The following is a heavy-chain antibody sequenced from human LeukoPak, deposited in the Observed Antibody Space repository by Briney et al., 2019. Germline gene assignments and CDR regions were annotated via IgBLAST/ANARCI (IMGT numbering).Heavy chain of an antibody. J-gene: IGHJ4*02. Sequence: KASETLSLTCAVYGGSFSGYYWSWIRQPPGKGLEWIGEINHSGGTNYNPSLKSRVTISVDTSENQFSLKLSSVTAADTAVYYCARGANYYDSSGYYYYWGQGTLVTVSS. CDR1: GGSFSGYY. D-gene: IGHD3-22*01. CDR3: ARGANYYDSSGYYYY. CDR2: INHSGGT. V-gene: IGHV4-34*01.